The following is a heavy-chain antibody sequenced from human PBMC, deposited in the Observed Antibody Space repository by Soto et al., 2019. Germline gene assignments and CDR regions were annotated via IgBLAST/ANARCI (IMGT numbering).Heavy chain of an antibody. D-gene: IGHD2-15*01. V-gene: IGHV3-74*01. CDR1: GFTISSYW. CDR3: TRRLSVVGTSSFDY. J-gene: IGHJ4*02. CDR2: INTDGSST. Sequence: EVQLVESGGGLVQPGGSLRLSCAASGFTISSYWMHWVRQAPGKGLVWVSRINTDGSSTSYADSVKGRFTTSRDNAKNTLYLQMTSLRAEDTAGYYCTRRLSVVGTSSFDYWGQGTLVTVSS.